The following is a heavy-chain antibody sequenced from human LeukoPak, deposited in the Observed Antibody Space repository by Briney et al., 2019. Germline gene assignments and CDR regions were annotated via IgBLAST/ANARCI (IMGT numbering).Heavy chain of an antibody. V-gene: IGHV3-49*04. CDR1: GFTFGDYA. D-gene: IGHD3-22*01. CDR3: TRESRYYYDSSGYFNSREGTDY. Sequence: AGGSLRLSCTASGFTFGDYAMSWVRQAPGKGLEWVGFIRSKAYGGTKEYAASVKGRFTISRDDSKSIAYLQMNSLKTEDTAVYYCTRESRYYYDSSGYFNSREGTDYWGQGTLVTVSS. J-gene: IGHJ4*02. CDR2: IRSKAYGGTK.